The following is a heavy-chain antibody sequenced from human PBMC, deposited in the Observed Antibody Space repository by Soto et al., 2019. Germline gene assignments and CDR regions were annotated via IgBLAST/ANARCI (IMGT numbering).Heavy chain of an antibody. V-gene: IGHV4-30-4*01. CDR2: IYKSTTT. D-gene: IGHD2-15*01. Sequence: SETLSLTCSVSGDSISSVDYFWAWIRQPPGQALEYIGYIYKSTTTYYNPSFEGRVAISLDTSKSQFSLNVTSVTAADTAVYFCARGRYCLTGRCFPNWFDSWGQGTLVTVSS. CDR3: ARGRYCLTGRCFPNWFDS. J-gene: IGHJ5*01. CDR1: GDSISSVDYF.